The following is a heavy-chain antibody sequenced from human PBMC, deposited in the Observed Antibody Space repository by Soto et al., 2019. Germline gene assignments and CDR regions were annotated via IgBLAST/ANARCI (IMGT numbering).Heavy chain of an antibody. CDR2: ISYDGSNK. CDR1: GFTFSSYA. J-gene: IGHJ4*02. CDR3: ARDLVGRFGVDYDIFPGSNCGY. Sequence: QVQLVESGGGVVQPGRSLRLSCAASGFTFSSYAMHWVRQAPGKGLEWVAVISYDGSNKYYADSVKGRFTISRDNSKNMLYLQMNSLRAEDTAVYYCARDLVGRFGVDYDIFPGSNCGYWGQGTLVTGSS. V-gene: IGHV3-30-3*01. D-gene: IGHD3-9*01.